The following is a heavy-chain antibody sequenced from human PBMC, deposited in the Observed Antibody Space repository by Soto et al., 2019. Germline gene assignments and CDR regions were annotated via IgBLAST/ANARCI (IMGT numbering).Heavy chain of an antibody. Sequence: SETLSLTCTVSGDSISRGGYYWSWIRQHPGKGLEWIGYIYYTGTTYYNPSLKSRVTISVDTSKNQFSLKLSSVTAADTAVYYCARDRGWLPGATNWFDPWGQGTLVTVSS. CDR3: ARDRGWLPGATNWFDP. D-gene: IGHD5-12*01. V-gene: IGHV4-31*03. CDR1: GDSISRGGYY. J-gene: IGHJ5*02. CDR2: IYYTGTT.